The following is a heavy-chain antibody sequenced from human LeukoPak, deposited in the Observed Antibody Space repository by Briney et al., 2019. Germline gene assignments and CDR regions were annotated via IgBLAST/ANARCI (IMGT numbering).Heavy chain of an antibody. CDR2: IVVGSGNT. D-gene: IGHD5-12*01. CDR3: AAWEGYDYDFDY. J-gene: IGHJ4*02. CDR1: GFTFTSSA. Sequence: ALVKVSCKASGFTFTSSAVQWVRQARGQRLEWIGWIVVGSGNTNYAQKFQERVTITRDMSTSTAYMELSSLRSEDTAVYYCAAWEGYDYDFDYWGQGTLVTVSS. V-gene: IGHV1-58*01.